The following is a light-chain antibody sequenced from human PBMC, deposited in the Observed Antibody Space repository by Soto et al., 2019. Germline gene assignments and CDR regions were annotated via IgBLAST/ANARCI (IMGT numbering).Light chain of an antibody. CDR3: QHYGSSGT. Sequence: ETVFRQSPGTLSMSPGESATLSCRASHSNSNNYGAWQQQHPGQAPRLLIYGASNRATGIPDRFSGSGAATDFTLTSSRLEHEDVAVYYCQHYGSSGTFGQGTKVDI. CDR1: HSNSNNY. V-gene: IGKV3-20*01. CDR2: GAS. J-gene: IGKJ1*01.